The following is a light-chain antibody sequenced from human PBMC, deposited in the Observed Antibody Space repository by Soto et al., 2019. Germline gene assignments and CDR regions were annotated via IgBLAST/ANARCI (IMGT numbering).Light chain of an antibody. V-gene: IGKV1-5*01. CDR2: DAS. Sequence: DIQMTQSPSTLSASVGERVTITCRASQSISSWLAWYQQKPRKATKLLIYDASSLESGVPSRFSGSGFGTVFTFTISSLQPDDFATYYCKQYNSYSPTFGQGTKVDIK. CDR3: KQYNSYSPT. CDR1: QSISSW. J-gene: IGKJ1*01.